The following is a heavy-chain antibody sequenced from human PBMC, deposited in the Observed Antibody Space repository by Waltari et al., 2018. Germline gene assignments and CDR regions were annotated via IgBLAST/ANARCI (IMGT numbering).Heavy chain of an antibody. CDR3: ARAWYNWNYGGAFDI. CDR1: GGSISSYY. CDR2: IYYSGST. D-gene: IGHD1-7*01. V-gene: IGHV4-59*01. Sequence: QVQLQESGPGLVKPSETLSLTCTVSGGSISSYYWSWIRQPPGKGLEWIGYIYYSGSTNYNPSLKSRVTISVETSKNQLSLKLSSVTAADTAVYYCARAWYNWNYGGAFDIWGQGTMVTVSS. J-gene: IGHJ3*02.